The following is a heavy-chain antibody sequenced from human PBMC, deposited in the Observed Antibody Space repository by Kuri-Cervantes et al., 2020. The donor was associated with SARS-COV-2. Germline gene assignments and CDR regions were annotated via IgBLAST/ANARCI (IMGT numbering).Heavy chain of an antibody. V-gene: IGHV4-39*07. J-gene: IGHJ3*02. Sequence: GSLRLSCTVSGGSISSSSYYWGWIRQPPGRGLEWIGSIYYSESTYYNPSLKSRVTISVDTSKNQFSLKLSSVTAADTAVYYCARGGGYQLLSDDAFDIWGQGTMVTVSS. CDR1: GGSISSSSYY. CDR2: IYYSEST. D-gene: IGHD2-2*01. CDR3: ARGGGYQLLSDDAFDI.